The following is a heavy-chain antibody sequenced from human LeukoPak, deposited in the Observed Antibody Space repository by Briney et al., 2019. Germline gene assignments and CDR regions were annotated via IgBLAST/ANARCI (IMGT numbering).Heavy chain of an antibody. CDR2: VSGEQTDK. V-gene: IGHV3-30*04. CDR1: GFTFVHFS. CDR3: ARDQPGTYTMSST. Sequence: GGSLRLSCVASGFTFVHFSMHWVRQAPGKGLEWVAFVSGEQTDKCYADSVKGRFPISRDNSRNTLFLEMNSLRPDDTAVYYCARDQPGTYTMSSTWGQGTLVTVSS. J-gene: IGHJ5*02. D-gene: IGHD7-27*01.